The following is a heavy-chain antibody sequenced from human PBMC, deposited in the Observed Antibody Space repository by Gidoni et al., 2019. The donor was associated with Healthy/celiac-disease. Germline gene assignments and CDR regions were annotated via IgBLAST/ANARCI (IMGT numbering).Heavy chain of an antibody. V-gene: IGHV3-23*04. Sequence: EVQLVESGGGLVQPGGSLRLSCAASGFTFSSYAMSWVRQAPGKGLEWVSAIGGSGGRAYYADSVNGRFTISRDNSKNTLYLQMNSLRAEDTAVYYCAKDRISVDTAMVAVYGMDVWGQGTTVTVSS. CDR2: IGGSGGRA. CDR3: AKDRISVDTAMVAVYGMDV. CDR1: GFTFSSYA. J-gene: IGHJ6*02. D-gene: IGHD5-18*01.